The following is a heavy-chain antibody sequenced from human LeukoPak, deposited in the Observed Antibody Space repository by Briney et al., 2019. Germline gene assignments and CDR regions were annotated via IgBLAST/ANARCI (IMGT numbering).Heavy chain of an antibody. D-gene: IGHD6-6*01. J-gene: IGHJ4*02. Sequence: VASVKVSCKASGYTFTSYGISWVRQAPGQGLEWMGWISAYNGNTNYAQKLQGRVTMTTDTSTSTACMELRSLRSDDTAVYYCARAIIAARPYPSYDYWGQGTLVTVSS. CDR3: ARAIIAARPYPSYDY. V-gene: IGHV1-18*01. CDR1: GYTFTSYG. CDR2: ISAYNGNT.